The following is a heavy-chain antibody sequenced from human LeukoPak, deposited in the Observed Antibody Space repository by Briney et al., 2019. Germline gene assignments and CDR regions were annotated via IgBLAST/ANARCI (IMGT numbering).Heavy chain of an antibody. CDR2: MNPNSGNT. CDR3: ARAGPVTRRNWFDP. V-gene: IGHV1-8*01. Sequence: ASVNVSCKASGYTFTSYDINWVRQATGQGLEWMGWMNPNSGNTGYAQKFQGRVTMTRNTSISTAYMELSSLRSEDTAVYYCARAGPVTRRNWFDPWGQGTLVTVSS. CDR1: GYTFTSYD. J-gene: IGHJ5*02. D-gene: IGHD4-17*01.